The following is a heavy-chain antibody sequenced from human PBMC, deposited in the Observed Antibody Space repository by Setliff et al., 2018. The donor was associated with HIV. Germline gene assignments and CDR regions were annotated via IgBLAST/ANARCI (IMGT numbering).Heavy chain of an antibody. CDR1: GYTFTSYS. Sequence: GASVKVSCKASGYTFTSYSMHWVRQAPGQRLEWMGWLRTGTGDTSYSVKFQGRFTISRDNSKNTVYLQMNSLRLDDTAKYYCNLGIPGIWGQGTMVTVSS. J-gene: IGHJ3*02. D-gene: IGHD3-16*01. V-gene: IGHV1-3*04. CDR3: NLGIPGI. CDR2: LRTGTGDT.